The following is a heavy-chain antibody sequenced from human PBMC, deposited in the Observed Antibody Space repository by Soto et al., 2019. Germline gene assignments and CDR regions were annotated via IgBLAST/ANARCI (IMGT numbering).Heavy chain of an antibody. CDR2: IKSKTDGGTT. Sequence: PGGSLRLSCAASGFTFSNAWMSWVRQAPGKGLEWVGRIKSKTDGGTTDYAAPVKGRFTISRDDSKNTLYLQMNSLKTEDTAVYYCTTALGYYYDSSGYVILFDYWGQGTLVTVSS. CDR1: GFTFSNAW. CDR3: TTALGYYYDSSGYVILFDY. V-gene: IGHV3-15*01. J-gene: IGHJ4*02. D-gene: IGHD3-22*01.